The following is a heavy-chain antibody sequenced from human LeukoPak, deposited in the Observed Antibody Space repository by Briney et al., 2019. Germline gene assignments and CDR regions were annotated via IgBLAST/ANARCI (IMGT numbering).Heavy chain of an antibody. J-gene: IGHJ4*02. CDR2: ISTHNGNT. Sequence: GASVKVSCKASGYAFTTYGISWVRQAPGQGLEWMGWISTHNGNTNYAQNLQGRVTMTTDTPTSTAYMELRSLRSDDTAVYYCAKDYCSSTSCLFDYWGQGTLVTVSS. CDR3: AKDYCSSTSCLFDY. V-gene: IGHV1-18*01. D-gene: IGHD2-2*01. CDR1: GYAFTTYG.